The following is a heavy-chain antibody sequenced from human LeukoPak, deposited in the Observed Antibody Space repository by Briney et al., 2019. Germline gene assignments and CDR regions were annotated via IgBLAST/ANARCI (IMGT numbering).Heavy chain of an antibody. V-gene: IGHV1-69*04. J-gene: IGHJ4*02. CDR2: IIPILGIA. CDR3: ARVDSVAGAYYFDY. D-gene: IGHD6-19*01. CDR1: GGTFSSYA. Sequence: WASVKVSCKASGGTFSSYAISWVRQAPGQGLEWMGRIIPILGIANYAQKFQGRVTITADKSTSTAYMELGSLRSEDTAVYYCARVDSVAGAYYFDYWGQGTLVTVSS.